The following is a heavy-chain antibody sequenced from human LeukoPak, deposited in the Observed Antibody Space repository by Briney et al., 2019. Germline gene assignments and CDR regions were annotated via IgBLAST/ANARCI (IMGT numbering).Heavy chain of an antibody. J-gene: IGHJ4*02. CDR3: AKGRGSSETYYFDY. V-gene: IGHV3-23*01. D-gene: IGHD6-6*01. CDR1: GFTFSSYA. CDR2: ISGSGGST. Sequence: PGGSLRLSCAASGFTFSSYAMTWVRQAPGKGLEWVSGISGSGGSTYYADSVKARFTISRDNSKNTLYLQLNSLRAEDTAVYYCAKGRGSSETYYFDYWGQGTLVAVSS.